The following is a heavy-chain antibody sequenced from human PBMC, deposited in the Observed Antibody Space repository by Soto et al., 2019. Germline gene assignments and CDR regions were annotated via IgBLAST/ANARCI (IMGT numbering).Heavy chain of an antibody. CDR1: GFTFSDSW. D-gene: IGHD4-4*01. CDR2: IKPDESEK. CDR3: VGGGSNHAS. Sequence: EVQLVESGGGLVQPGGSLRLSCTASGFTFSDSWMTWVRQAPGKGLEWVARIKPDESEKKYADSVKGRFSISRDNAQNSMDLQMDSPGGEDTAVYYLVGGGSNHASLGQGTLGPVSS. V-gene: IGHV3-7*01. J-gene: IGHJ5*02.